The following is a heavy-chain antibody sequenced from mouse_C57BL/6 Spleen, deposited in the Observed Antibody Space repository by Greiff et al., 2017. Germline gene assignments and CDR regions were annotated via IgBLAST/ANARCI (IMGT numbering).Heavy chain of an antibody. V-gene: IGHV1-50*01. CDR2: IDPSDSYT. CDR3: ASPPYSFFAY. CDR1: GYTFTSYW. D-gene: IGHD2-12*01. J-gene: IGHJ3*01. Sequence: QVQLQQPGAELVKPGASVKLSCKASGYTFTSYWMQWVKQRPGQGLEWIGEIDPSDSYTNYNQKFKGKATLTVDTSSSTAYMQLSSLTSEDSAVYYCASPPYSFFAYWGQGTLVTVSA.